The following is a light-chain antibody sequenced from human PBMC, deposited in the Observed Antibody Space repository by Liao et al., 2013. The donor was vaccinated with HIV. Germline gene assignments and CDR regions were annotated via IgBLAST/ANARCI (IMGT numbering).Light chain of an antibody. CDR1: KLGDRD. CDR2: QDT. CDR3: QLWDSSSDHPYV. J-gene: IGLJ1*01. Sequence: SYELTQSPSVSVSPGQTASITCSGDKLGDRDASWYQQKPGQSPVLVIYQDTKRPSGIPERFSGSNSGNTATLTISRVEPGDEADYYCQLWDSSSDHPYVFRTGTQVTVL. V-gene: IGLV3-1*01.